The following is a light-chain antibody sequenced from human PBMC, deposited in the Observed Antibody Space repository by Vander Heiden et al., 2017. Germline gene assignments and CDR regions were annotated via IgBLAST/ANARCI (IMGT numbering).Light chain of an antibody. J-gene: IGKJ3*01. CDR3: QQDNSYWGT. V-gene: IGKV1-5*03. CDR1: QSISSW. Sequence: DIQMTQSPSTLSASVGDRVTITCRASQSISSWLAWYQQKPGKAPKLLIYKASSLESGVPSRFSGSGSGTEFTLTISSLQPDDFATYYCQQDNSYWGTFGPGTKVDIK. CDR2: KAS.